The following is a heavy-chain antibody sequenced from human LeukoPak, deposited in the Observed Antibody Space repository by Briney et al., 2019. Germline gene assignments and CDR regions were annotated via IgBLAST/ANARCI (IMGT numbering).Heavy chain of an antibody. D-gene: IGHD5-12*01. CDR1: GFTFSDYY. CDR2: ISSSSSYT. V-gene: IGHV3-11*06. CDR3: ARRRGDGYGYGY. Sequence: GGSLRLSCAASGFTFSDYYMSWIRQAAGKGLEWVSYISSSSSYTNYADSVKGRFTISRDNAKNSLYLQMNSLRAEDTAVYYCARRRGDGYGYGYWGQGTLVTVSS. J-gene: IGHJ4*02.